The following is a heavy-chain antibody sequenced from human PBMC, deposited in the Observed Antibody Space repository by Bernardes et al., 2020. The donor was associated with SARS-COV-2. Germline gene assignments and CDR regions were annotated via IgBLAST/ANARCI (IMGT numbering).Heavy chain of an antibody. CDR2: ISAYNGNT. V-gene: IGHV1-18*01. J-gene: IGHJ3*02. Sequence: ASVKVSCKASGYTFTSYGISWVRQAPGQGLEWMGWISAYNGNTNYAQKLQGRVTMTTDTSTSTAYMVLRSLRSDDTAVYYCATAELQTVVTGLDAFDIWGQGTMVTVSA. CDR3: ATAELQTVVTGLDAFDI. CDR1: GYTFTSYG. D-gene: IGHD2-15*01.